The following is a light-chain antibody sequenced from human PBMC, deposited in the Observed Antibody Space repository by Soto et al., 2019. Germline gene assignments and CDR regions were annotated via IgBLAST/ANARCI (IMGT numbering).Light chain of an antibody. CDR2: DAS. CDR1: QGISSA. Sequence: AIQLSQSPSSLSASVGDRVTITCRASQGISSALAWYQQKPGKAPNLLIYDASSLESGDPSRFSDSRAGTQFTLAISSLQPEDSATYNCLQDINYPWTFGQGTKVDI. V-gene: IGKV1D-13*01. CDR3: LQDINYPWT. J-gene: IGKJ1*01.